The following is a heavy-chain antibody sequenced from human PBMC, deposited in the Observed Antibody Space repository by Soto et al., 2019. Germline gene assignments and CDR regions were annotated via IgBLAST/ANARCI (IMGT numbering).Heavy chain of an antibody. J-gene: IGHJ3*02. CDR3: ARGLFTIFGVDDAFDI. CDR2: ISYDGSNK. CDR1: GFTFSSYA. V-gene: IGHV3-30-3*01. Sequence: GGSLRLSCAASGFTFSSYAMHWVRQAPGKGLEWVAVISYDGSNKYYADSVKGRFTISRDNSKNTLYLQMNSLRAEDTAVYYCARGLFTIFGVDDAFDIWGQGTMVTVSS. D-gene: IGHD3-3*01.